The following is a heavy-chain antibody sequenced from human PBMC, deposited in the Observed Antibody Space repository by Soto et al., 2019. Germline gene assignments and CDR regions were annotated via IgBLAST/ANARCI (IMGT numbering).Heavy chain of an antibody. CDR2: IYYSGST. D-gene: IGHD5-18*01. J-gene: IGHJ4*02. V-gene: IGHV4-61*01. CDR1: GGSVSSGSYY. Sequence: QVQLQESGPGLVKPSETLSLTCTVSGGSVSSGSYYWSWIRQPPGKGLAWIGYIYYSGSTNYNPSLTSRDTIAVDTSKNQFSLNLSSVTAADTAVYYCARLSGYSYGLPPYFDYWGQGTLVSVSS. CDR3: ARLSGYSYGLPPYFDY.